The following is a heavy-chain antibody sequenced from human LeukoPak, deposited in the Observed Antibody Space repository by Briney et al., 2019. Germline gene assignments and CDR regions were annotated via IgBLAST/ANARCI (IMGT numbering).Heavy chain of an antibody. D-gene: IGHD2-2*01. CDR3: ARDSSPNRGSDY. Sequence: SVKVSCKASGGTFSSYAISWVRQAPGQGLEWMGRIIPILGIANYAQKFQGRVTITADKSTSTAYMELSSLRSEDTAVYYCARDSSPNRGSDYWGQGTLVTVSS. V-gene: IGHV1-69*04. CDR2: IIPILGIA. CDR1: GGTFSSYA. J-gene: IGHJ4*02.